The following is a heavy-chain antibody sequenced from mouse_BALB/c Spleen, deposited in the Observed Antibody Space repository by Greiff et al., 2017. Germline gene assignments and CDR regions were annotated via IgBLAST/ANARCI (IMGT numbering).Heavy chain of an antibody. V-gene: IGHV2-9*02. CDR3: ARESYDYDSPE. CDR2: IWAGGST. Sequence: VQRVESGPGLVAPSQSLSITCTVSGFSLTSYGVHWVRQPPGKGLEWLGVIWAGGSTNYNSALMSRLSISKDNSKSQVFLKMNSLQTDDTAMYYCARESYDYDSPEWGQGTSVTVSS. J-gene: IGHJ4*01. D-gene: IGHD2-4*01. CDR1: GFSLTSYG.